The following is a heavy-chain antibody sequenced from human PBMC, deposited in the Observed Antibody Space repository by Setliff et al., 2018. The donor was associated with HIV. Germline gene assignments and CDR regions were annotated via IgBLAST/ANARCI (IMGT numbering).Heavy chain of an antibody. CDR1: GASITSHY. D-gene: IGHD4-17*01. CDR2: IYSTGST. J-gene: IGHJ4*02. Sequence: SETLSLTCTVTGASITSHYWSWIRQSPGRELEWIGYIYSTGSTNYNPSLQSRVSISMDASKNKFSLKVTSVTSADTAVYYCAKGAGFYGDYTFDYWGQGNLVTVSS. V-gene: IGHV4-59*11. CDR3: AKGAGFYGDYTFDY.